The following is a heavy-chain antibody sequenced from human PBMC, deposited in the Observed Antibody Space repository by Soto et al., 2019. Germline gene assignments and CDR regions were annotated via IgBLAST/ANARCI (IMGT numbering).Heavy chain of an antibody. V-gene: IGHV3-30*18. D-gene: IGHD6-6*01. Sequence: QVQLVESGGGVVQPGRSLRLSCAASGFTFSSYGMHWVRQAPGKGLEWVAVISYDGSNKYYADSVKGRFTISRDNSKNTLYLQMNGLRAEDRAVYYCAKDIKSIAAPPDFDYWGQGTLVTVSS. CDR1: GFTFSSYG. J-gene: IGHJ4*02. CDR2: ISYDGSNK. CDR3: AKDIKSIAAPPDFDY.